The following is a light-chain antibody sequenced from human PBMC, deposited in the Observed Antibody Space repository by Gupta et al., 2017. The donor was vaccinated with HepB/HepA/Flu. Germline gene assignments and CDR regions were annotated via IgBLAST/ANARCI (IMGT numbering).Light chain of an antibody. CDR2: GAS. J-gene: IGKJ4*01. CDR1: QSVGSSY. V-gene: IGKV3-20*01. CDR3: QQYGSSPLT. Sequence: EIVLTQSPGTLYLYTGDRATLSCRASQSVGSSYLDWYQQKPGQAPRLLIYGASSRATGIPDRFSGSGSGTDFTLTISRLEPEDFAVYYCQQYGSSPLTFGGGTKVEIK.